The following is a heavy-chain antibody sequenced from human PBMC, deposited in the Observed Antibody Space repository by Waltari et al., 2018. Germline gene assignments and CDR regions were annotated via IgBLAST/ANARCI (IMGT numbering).Heavy chain of an antibody. D-gene: IGHD5-12*01. J-gene: IGHJ6*02. CDR1: GFTFSSYA. V-gene: IGHV3-23*01. CDR3: AKFSVGVGGYDYYYYYYGMDV. CDR2: ISGSGGST. Sequence: EVQLLESGGGLVQPGGSLRLSCAASGFTFSSYAMSWVRQAPGKGLEWVSAISGSGGSTYYADSVKGRFTISRDNSKNTLYLQMNSLRAEDTAVYYCAKFSVGVGGYDYYYYYYGMDVWGQGTTVTVSS.